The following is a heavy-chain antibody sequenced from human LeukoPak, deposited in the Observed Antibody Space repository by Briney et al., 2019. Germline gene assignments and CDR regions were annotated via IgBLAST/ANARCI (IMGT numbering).Heavy chain of an antibody. CDR1: GVSLSSYY. CDR3: ARAIRYTSSWYPFDY. D-gene: IGHD6-13*01. CDR2: MYYSGST. Sequence: PAETLSLTCTVSGVSLSSYYWSWIRQPPGKGLEWVGYMYYSGSTNYNPSLKSRVTISVDTSKNQVSLKLSSVTAADTAVYYCARAIRYTSSWYPFDYWGQGTLVTVSS. J-gene: IGHJ4*02. V-gene: IGHV4-59*01.